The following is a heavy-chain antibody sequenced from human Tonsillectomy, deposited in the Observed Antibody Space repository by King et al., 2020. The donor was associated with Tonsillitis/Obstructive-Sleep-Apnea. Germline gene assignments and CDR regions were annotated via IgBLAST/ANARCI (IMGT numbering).Heavy chain of an antibody. V-gene: IGHV3-23*04. J-gene: IGHJ6*03. CDR1: GFSFSSYD. CDR3: GKYSGSYPAAYYYYMDV. CDR2: ISGSGGNI. Sequence: EVQLVESGGDLLQPGGSLRLSCAASGFSFSSYDMSWVRQAPGKGLEWVSGISGSGGNIYYADSVKGRFTISRDNSKNKLYLQMSSLRAEDTAVYYCGKYSGSYPAAYYYYMDVWGKGTTVTVSS. D-gene: IGHD1-26*01.